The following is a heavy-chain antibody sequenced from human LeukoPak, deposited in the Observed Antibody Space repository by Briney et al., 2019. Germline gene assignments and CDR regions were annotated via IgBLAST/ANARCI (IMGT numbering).Heavy chain of an antibody. J-gene: IGHJ3*02. D-gene: IGHD3-22*01. CDR3: AKDLHMISRKGDAFDI. Sequence: GGSLRLSCAASGFTFSSYAMSWVRQAPGKGLEWVSAISGSGGSTYYADSVKGRFTISRGNSKNTLYLQMNSLRAEDTAVYYCAKDLHMISRKGDAFDIWGQGTMVTVSS. CDR2: ISGSGGST. CDR1: GFTFSSYA. V-gene: IGHV3-23*01.